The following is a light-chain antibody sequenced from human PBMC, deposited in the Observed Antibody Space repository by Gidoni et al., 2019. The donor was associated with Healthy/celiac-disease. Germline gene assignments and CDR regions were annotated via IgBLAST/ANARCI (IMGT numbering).Light chain of an antibody. CDR2: DVS. J-gene: IGLJ2*01. CDR3: SSYTSSSTPVV. V-gene: IGLV2-14*01. CDR1: SSDVGGYNY. Sequence: QSALTQPASVSGSPGQSITISCTGTSSDVGGYNYVSWYQPPPGKAPKLMIYDVSNRPSGVSNRFSGSKSGNTASLTISGLQAEDEADYYCSSYTSSSTPVVFGGGTKLTVL.